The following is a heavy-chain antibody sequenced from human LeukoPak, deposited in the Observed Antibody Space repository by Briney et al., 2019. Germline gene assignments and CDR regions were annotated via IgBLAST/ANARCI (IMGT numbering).Heavy chain of an antibody. CDR3: ARDNVPAVGFDI. J-gene: IGHJ3*02. CDR2: ISSSSTTM. Sequence: GGSLRLSCAASGFTFSSYTMNWVRQAPGKGLEWVSYISSSSTTMYYADSVKGRFTISRDNAKNSLYLQMNSLRAEDTAVYYCARDNVPAVGFDIWGQGTMVTVSS. D-gene: IGHD2-2*01. V-gene: IGHV3-48*01. CDR1: GFTFSSYT.